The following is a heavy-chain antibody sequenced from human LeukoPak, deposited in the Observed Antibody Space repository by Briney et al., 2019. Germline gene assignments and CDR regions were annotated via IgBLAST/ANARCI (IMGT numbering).Heavy chain of an antibody. CDR3: AREPYSSGSFDY. Sequence: SSETLSLTCTASGGSTSTTYWTWIRQPPGKGLEWIGHLYNSGTTNYNPSLKSRVTMSVDTSNNQCSLKLSTVTAADTAVYYCAREPYSSGSFDYWGQGTLVTVSS. V-gene: IGHV4-59*01. CDR2: LYNSGTT. J-gene: IGHJ4*02. CDR1: GGSTSTTY. D-gene: IGHD6-19*01.